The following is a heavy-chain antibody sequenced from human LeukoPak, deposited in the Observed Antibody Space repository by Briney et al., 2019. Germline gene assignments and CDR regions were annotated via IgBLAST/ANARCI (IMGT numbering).Heavy chain of an antibody. Sequence: SETLSLTCTVSGGSISSYCWSWIRQPPGKGLEWIGYIYYSGSTKYNPSPRSRVTISVDTSKNQFSLKLSSVTAADTAVYYCARGFYSSSFDYWGQGTLVTVSS. D-gene: IGHD6-6*01. CDR3: ARGFYSSSFDY. V-gene: IGHV4-59*01. CDR2: IYYSGST. J-gene: IGHJ4*02. CDR1: GGSISSYC.